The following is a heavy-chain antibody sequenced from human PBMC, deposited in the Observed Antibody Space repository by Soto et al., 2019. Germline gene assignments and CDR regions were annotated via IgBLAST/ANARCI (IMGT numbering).Heavy chain of an antibody. CDR3: TGMAYSSSGVDLFDP. D-gene: IGHD6-13*01. J-gene: IGHJ5*02. Sequence: EVQLVESGGGLVQPGGSLTLSCAASGITFSGSAMHWVRQASGKGLEWVGRIRSKANSYATAYAASVKGRFTISRDDSKNTAYLQMNGLKTEDTAVYYCTGMAYSSSGVDLFDPWGQGPLVTVSS. CDR2: IRSKANSYAT. CDR1: GITFSGSA. V-gene: IGHV3-73*01.